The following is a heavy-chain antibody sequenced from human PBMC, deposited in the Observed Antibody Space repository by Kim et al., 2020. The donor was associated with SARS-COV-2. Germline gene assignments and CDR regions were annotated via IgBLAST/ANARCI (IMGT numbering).Heavy chain of an antibody. CDR1: GGTFSSYA. V-gene: IGHV1-69*13. D-gene: IGHD5-12*01. CDR2: IIPIFGTA. J-gene: IGHJ6*02. Sequence: SVKVSCKASGGTFSSYAISWVRQAPGQGLEWMGGIIPIFGTANYAQKFQGRVTITADESTSTAYMELSSLRSEDTAVYYCARPSQWEGGEGVATTVYYYYGMDVWGQGTTVTVSS. CDR3: ARPSQWEGGEGVATTVYYYYGMDV.